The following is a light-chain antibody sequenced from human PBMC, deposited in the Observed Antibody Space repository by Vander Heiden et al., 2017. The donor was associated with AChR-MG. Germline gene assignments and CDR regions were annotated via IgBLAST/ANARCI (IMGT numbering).Light chain of an antibody. J-gene: IGLJ1*01. CDR1: SSDVGGYNY. Sequence: QSALPPPRSVSGSPGQSVTISCTGTSSDVGGYNYVSWYQQHPGKAPKLMIYNVSKRPSGVPDRFSGSKSGNTASLTISGLQAEDEADYYCGSYAGSYTLYVFGTGTKVTVL. CDR3: GSYAGSYTLYV. V-gene: IGLV2-11*01. CDR2: NVS.